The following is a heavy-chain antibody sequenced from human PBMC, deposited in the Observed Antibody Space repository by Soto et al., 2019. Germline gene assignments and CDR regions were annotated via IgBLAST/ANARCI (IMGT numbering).Heavy chain of an antibody. CDR3: ARVYLYSSSSSLDY. CDR2: ISAYNGNT. CDR1: GYTFTSYG. J-gene: IGHJ4*02. V-gene: IGHV1-18*01. D-gene: IGHD6-6*01. Sequence: ASVKVSCKASGYTFTSYGISWVRQAPGQGLEWMGWISAYNGNTNYAQKLQGRVTMTTDTSTSTAYMELRSLRSDDTAVYYCARVYLYSSSSSLDYWGQGTLVTVSS.